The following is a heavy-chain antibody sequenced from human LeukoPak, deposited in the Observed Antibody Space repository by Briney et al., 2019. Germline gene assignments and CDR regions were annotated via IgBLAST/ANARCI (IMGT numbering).Heavy chain of an antibody. Sequence: PGGSLRLSCAASGFTFSSFGMHWVRQAPGKGLEWVAVIWYDASNKYYADSVKGRFTISRDNSKNTLYLQMNSLGAEDTAVYYCARTPEDIVVVVAAEYYYGMDVWGQGTTVTVSS. CDR3: ARTPEDIVVVVAAEYYYGMDV. CDR1: GFTFSSFG. J-gene: IGHJ6*02. V-gene: IGHV3-33*01. CDR2: IWYDASNK. D-gene: IGHD2-15*01.